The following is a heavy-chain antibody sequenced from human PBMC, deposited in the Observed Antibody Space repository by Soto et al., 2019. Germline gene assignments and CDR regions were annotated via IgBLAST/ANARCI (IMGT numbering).Heavy chain of an antibody. V-gene: IGHV1-69*12. CDR1: GDTFSTYT. D-gene: IGHD2-2*01. CDR2: IIPRSATS. J-gene: IGHJ6*02. Sequence: QVQLVQSGAEVKKPGSSVKVSCKASGDTFSTYTITWMRQAPGQGLEWMGGIIPRSATSNYAQKFQGRVTITADESTSPAYMEPSCLRSEDTAVYHCATEGLVLVPTTVNSDYYNYARDVWGPETTGTVSS. CDR3: ATEGLVLVPTTVNSDYYNYARDV.